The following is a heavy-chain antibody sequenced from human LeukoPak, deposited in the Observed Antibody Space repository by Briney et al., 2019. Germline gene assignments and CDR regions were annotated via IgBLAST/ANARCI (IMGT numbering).Heavy chain of an antibody. J-gene: IGHJ3*02. CDR1: GGSISSYY. V-gene: IGHV4-59*08. Sequence: SETLSLTCTVSGGSISSYYWSWIRQPPGKGLEWIGYIYYSGSTNYNPSVKSRVTISVDTSKNQFSLKLSSVTAADTAVYYCARHRASYMIVVVITTYDAFDIWGQGTMVTVSS. CDR2: IYYSGST. CDR3: ARHRASYMIVVVITTYDAFDI. D-gene: IGHD3-22*01.